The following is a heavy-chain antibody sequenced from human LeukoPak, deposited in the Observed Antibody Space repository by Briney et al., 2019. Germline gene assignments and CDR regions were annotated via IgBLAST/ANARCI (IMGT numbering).Heavy chain of an antibody. V-gene: IGHV3-74*01. Sequence: GGSLRLSCAASGFTFSSYWMHWVRQAPGKGLVWVSRINSDGSSTSYADSVKGRFTISRDNSENTLYLHMNSLRAEDTAVYYCARATFWSGYQRDSWYMDVWGKGTTVTVSS. CDR3: ARATFWSGYQRDSWYMDV. CDR1: GFTFSSYW. CDR2: INSDGSST. J-gene: IGHJ6*03. D-gene: IGHD3-3*01.